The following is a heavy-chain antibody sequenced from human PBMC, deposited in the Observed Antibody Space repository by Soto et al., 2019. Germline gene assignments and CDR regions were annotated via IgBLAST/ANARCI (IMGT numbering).Heavy chain of an antibody. Sequence: GGSLRLSCAASGFTVSGDYMSWVRQAPGKGLEWVSLIYSGGSTYYADSVKDRFTISRDNSKNTLYLQMNSLGVDDTAVYFCARERGSYFYDGSGYATQYFQHWGQGTLV. CDR2: IYSGGST. J-gene: IGHJ1*01. V-gene: IGHV3-66*01. D-gene: IGHD3-22*01. CDR1: GFTVSGDY. CDR3: ARERGSYFYDGSGYATQYFQH.